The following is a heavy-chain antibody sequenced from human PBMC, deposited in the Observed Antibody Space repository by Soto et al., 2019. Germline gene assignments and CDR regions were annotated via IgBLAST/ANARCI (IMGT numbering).Heavy chain of an antibody. CDR3: ALHFDFWSGYSNPYYYYGMDV. V-gene: IGHV3-23*01. CDR1: GFTFSSYA. Sequence: EVQLLESGGGLVQPGGSLRLSCAASGFTFSSYAMSWVRQAPGKGLEWVSAISGSGGSTYYADSVKGRFTISRDNSKNTLYLQMNSLRAEDTAVYYCALHFDFWSGYSNPYYYYGMDVWGQGTTVTVSS. J-gene: IGHJ6*02. CDR2: ISGSGGST. D-gene: IGHD3-3*01.